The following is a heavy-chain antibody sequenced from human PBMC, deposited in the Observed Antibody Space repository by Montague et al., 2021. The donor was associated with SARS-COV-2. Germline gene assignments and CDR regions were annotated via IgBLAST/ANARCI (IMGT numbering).Heavy chain of an antibody. Sequence: SETLSLTCTVPGGSISSSSYYWGWIRQPPGKGLEWIGSIYYSGSTYYNPSLKSRVTISVDTSKNQLSLKLSSVTAADTAVYYCARHYYGSGSYYLEEFDYWGQGTLVTVSS. CDR2: IYYSGST. J-gene: IGHJ4*02. CDR1: GGSISSSSYY. CDR3: ARHYYGSGSYYLEEFDY. D-gene: IGHD3-10*01. V-gene: IGHV4-39*01.